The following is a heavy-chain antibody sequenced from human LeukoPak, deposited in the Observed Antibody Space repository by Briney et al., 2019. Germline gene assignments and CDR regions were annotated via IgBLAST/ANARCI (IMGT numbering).Heavy chain of an antibody. CDR1: GFTFSSYS. V-gene: IGHV3-21*01. D-gene: IGHD6-13*01. J-gene: IGHJ4*02. Sequence: GGSLRLSCAASGFTFSSYSMNWVRQAPGKGLECVSSISSSSSYIYYADSVKGRFTISRDNAKNSLYLQMNSLRAEDTAVYYCARDRYSSSWPDYWGQGTLVTVSS. CDR2: ISSSSSYI. CDR3: ARDRYSSSWPDY.